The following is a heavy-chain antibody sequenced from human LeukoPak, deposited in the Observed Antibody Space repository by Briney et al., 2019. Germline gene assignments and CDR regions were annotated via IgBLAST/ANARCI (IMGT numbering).Heavy chain of an antibody. CDR2: ISNSGGGT. V-gene: IGHV3-23*01. CDR3: AKDEAPAAGSWNYYYGMDV. D-gene: IGHD6-13*01. Sequence: PGGSLRLSCAASGFAFSSYAMSWVRQAPGKGLEWVSSISNSGGGTYHADSVKGRFTISRGNSKSTLYLQMNSLRVEDTAVYYCAKDEAPAAGSWNYYYGMDVWGQGTTVTVSS. J-gene: IGHJ6*02. CDR1: GFAFSSYA.